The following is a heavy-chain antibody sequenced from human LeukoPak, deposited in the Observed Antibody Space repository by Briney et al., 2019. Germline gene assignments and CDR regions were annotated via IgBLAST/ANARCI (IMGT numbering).Heavy chain of an antibody. CDR1: GFTFSNYA. CDR3: VEGGAARFGY. D-gene: IGHD5-18*01. CDR2: ISGSDGST. V-gene: IGHV3-23*01. Sequence: GGSLRLSCAASGFTFSNYAMSCVRQAPGKGLEWVSAISGSDGSTNYADSVKGRFTISRDNSKNTLYLQMNSLRAEDTAVYYCVEGGAARFGYWGQGTLVAVSS. J-gene: IGHJ4*02.